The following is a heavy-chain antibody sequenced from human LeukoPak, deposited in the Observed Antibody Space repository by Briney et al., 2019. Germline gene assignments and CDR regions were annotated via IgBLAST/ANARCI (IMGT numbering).Heavy chain of an antibody. V-gene: IGHV1-69*05. J-gene: IGHJ3*02. CDR1: GGTFSSYA. CDR3: ARARGITMTSAAFDI. CDR2: IIPIFATA. D-gene: IGHD3-22*01. Sequence: SVKVSCKASGGTFSSYAISWVRQAPGQGLEWMGRIIPIFATANYAQKFQGRVTITTDESTSTAYMELSSLRSEDTAVYYCARARGITMTSAAFDIWGQGTMVTVSS.